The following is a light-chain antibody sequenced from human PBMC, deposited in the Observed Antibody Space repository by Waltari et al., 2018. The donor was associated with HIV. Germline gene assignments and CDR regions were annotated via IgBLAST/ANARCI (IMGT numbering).Light chain of an antibody. V-gene: IGLV1-44*01. CDR1: TSNIGSNT. CDR2: SDN. Sequence: PSASGTPGQRVTISCSGSTSNIGSNTVNWYQQLPGTAPKLLFYSDNQRPSGVPDRFSGSKSGTSASLAISGLQSEDEADYYCAAWDDSLNGWVFGGGTKLTVL. J-gene: IGLJ3*02. CDR3: AAWDDSLNGWV.